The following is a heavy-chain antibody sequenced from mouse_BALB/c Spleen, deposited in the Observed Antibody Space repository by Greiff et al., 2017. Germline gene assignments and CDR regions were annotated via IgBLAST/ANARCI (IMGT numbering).Heavy chain of an antibody. D-gene: IGHD1-1*01. CDR3: ARGPFTTGYFDY. V-gene: IGHV5-6-5*01. CDR2: ISSGGST. J-gene: IGHJ2*01. Sequence: DVKLVESGGGLVKPGGSLKLSCAASGFTFSSYAMSWVRQTPEKRLEWVASISSGGSTYYPDSVKGRFTISRDNARNILYLQMSSLRSEDTAMYYCARGPFTTGYFDYWGQGTTLTVSS. CDR1: GFTFSSYA.